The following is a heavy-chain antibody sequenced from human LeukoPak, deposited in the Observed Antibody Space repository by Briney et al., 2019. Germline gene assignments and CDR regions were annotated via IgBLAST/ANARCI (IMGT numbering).Heavy chain of an antibody. CDR1: GFTFSNYW. Sequence: GGSLRLSCAASGFTFSNYWMSWVRQAPGKGLEWVANIKEDGSEKYYVDSVKGRFTISRDNAKNSLYLQMNSLRAEDTAVYYCARDAYGPSDYWGQGILVTVSS. CDR2: IKEDGSEK. V-gene: IGHV3-7*01. CDR3: ARDAYGPSDY. J-gene: IGHJ4*02. D-gene: IGHD3-10*01.